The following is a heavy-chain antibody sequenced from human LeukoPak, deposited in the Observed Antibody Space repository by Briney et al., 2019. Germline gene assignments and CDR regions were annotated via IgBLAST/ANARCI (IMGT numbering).Heavy chain of an antibody. CDR2: INHSGST. D-gene: IGHD4-17*01. Sequence: SETLSLTCAVYGGSFSGYYWSWIRQPPGKGLEWIGEINHSGSTNYNPSLKSRVTISVDTSKNQFSLKLGSVTAADTAVYYCARGGVTTVPFDYWGQGTLVTVSS. CDR1: GGSFSGYY. J-gene: IGHJ4*02. CDR3: ARGGVTTVPFDY. V-gene: IGHV4-34*01.